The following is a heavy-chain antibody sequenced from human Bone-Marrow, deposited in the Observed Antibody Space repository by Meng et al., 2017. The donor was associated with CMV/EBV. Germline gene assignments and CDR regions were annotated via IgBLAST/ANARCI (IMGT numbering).Heavy chain of an antibody. D-gene: IGHD6-13*01. CDR3: ARGRYSSSWYMDDYYYYGMDV. J-gene: IGHJ6*02. CDR2: ISSSISTI. Sequence: GESLKISCAASGFTFSSYSMNWVRQATGKGLEWVSYISSSISTIYYADSVKGRFTISRDNARNSLYLQMNSLRAEDTAVYYCARGRYSSSWYMDDYYYYGMDVWGQGTTVTVSS. CDR1: GFTFSSYS. V-gene: IGHV3-48*04.